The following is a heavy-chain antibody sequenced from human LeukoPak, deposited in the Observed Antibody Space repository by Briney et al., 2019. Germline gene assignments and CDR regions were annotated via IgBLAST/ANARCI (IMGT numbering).Heavy chain of an antibody. CDR1: GYTFTGYY. CDR3: ARDRGELLWFGELLREESDAFDI. J-gene: IGHJ3*02. Sequence: ASVKVSCKASGYTFTGYYMHWVRQAPGQGLEWMGWINPNSGGTNYAQKFQGRVTMTRDTSISTAYMELSRLRSDDTAVYYCARDRGELLWFGELLREESDAFDIWGQGTMVTVSS. CDR2: INPNSGGT. D-gene: IGHD3-10*01. V-gene: IGHV1-2*02.